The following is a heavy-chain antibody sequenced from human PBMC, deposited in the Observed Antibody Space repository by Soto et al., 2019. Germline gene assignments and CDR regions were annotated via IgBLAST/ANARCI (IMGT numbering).Heavy chain of an antibody. Sequence: PGGSLRLSCAASGFTFSSYAMSWVRQAPGKGLEWVSAISGSGGSTYYADSVKGRFTISRDNSKNTLYLQMNSLRAEDTAVYYCAKAEFYNFWSGLVVSVYYYGMDVWGQGTTVTVSS. J-gene: IGHJ6*02. CDR2: ISGSGGST. CDR3: AKAEFYNFWSGLVVSVYYYGMDV. V-gene: IGHV3-23*01. D-gene: IGHD3-3*01. CDR1: GFTFSSYA.